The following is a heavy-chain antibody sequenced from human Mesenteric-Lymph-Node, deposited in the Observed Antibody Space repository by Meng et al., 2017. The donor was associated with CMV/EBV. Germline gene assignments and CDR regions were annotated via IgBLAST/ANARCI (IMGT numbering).Heavy chain of an antibody. CDR2: ISGSSSFM. J-gene: IGHJ6*02. D-gene: IGHD3-10*01. Sequence: GESLKISCAASGFTFSDYYMSWIRQAPGRGLEWVASISGSSSFMFYADSVKGRFNISRDNAKNSLYLQMNSLRAEDTAVYYCARDGGSGSYGDYYYGLDVWGQGTTVTVSS. V-gene: IGHV3-11*06. CDR1: GFTFSDYY. CDR3: ARDGGSGSYGDYYYGLDV.